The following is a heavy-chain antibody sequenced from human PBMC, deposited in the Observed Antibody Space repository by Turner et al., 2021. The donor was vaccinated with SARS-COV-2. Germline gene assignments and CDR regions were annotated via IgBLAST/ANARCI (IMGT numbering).Heavy chain of an antibody. V-gene: IGHV4-59*05. Sequence: QVQLQESGPGLVKPSETLSLTCTVSGGSISSYYWSWIRQPPGKGLEWIGSIYYSGSTYYNPSLKSRVTISVDTSKNQFSLKLSSVTAADTAVYYCAGEVVVLTTTHYGMDVWGQGTTVTVSS. J-gene: IGHJ6*02. CDR3: AGEVVVLTTTHYGMDV. D-gene: IGHD1-26*01. CDR2: IYYSGST. CDR1: GGSISSYY.